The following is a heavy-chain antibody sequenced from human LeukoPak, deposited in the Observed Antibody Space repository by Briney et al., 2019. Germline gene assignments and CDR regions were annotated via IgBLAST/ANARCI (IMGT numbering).Heavy chain of an antibody. CDR3: ARGLKGYYGSGSYWGYYYGMDV. V-gene: IGHV1-69*01. CDR2: IIPIFGTA. Sequence: VASLKLFCTASGGTFSSYAMSWVRQAPGQGLEWMGGIIPIFGTANYAQKFQGRVTITADESTSTAYMELSSLRSEDTAVYYCARGLKGYYGSGSYWGYYYGMDVWGKGTTVTVSS. J-gene: IGHJ6*04. D-gene: IGHD3-10*01. CDR1: GGTFSSYA.